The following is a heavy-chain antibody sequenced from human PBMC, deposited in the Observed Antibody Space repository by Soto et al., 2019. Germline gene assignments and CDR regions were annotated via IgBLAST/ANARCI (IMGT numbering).Heavy chain of an antibody. CDR3: ARQASYWHGGGGWFDP. J-gene: IGHJ5*02. D-gene: IGHD2-8*02. V-gene: IGHV3-13*01. Sequence: EVQLVESGGGLVQPGGSLRLSCAASGFTFSAYDMHWVRQATGKGLEWVSAIGTQHDTYYPDSVKGRFTISRENAKNSLYLQMNRRRAGDTAVYYCARQASYWHGGGGWFDPWGQGTLVTVSS. CDR1: GFTFSAYD. CDR2: IGTQHDT.